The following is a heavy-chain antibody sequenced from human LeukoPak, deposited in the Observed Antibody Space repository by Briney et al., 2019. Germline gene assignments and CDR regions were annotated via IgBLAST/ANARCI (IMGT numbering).Heavy chain of an antibody. CDR1: GFTFSDYY. J-gene: IGHJ6*02. CDR2: ISGVADVI. Sequence: GGPLRLSCAASGFTFSDYYMTWIRQVPGKGLEWVSYISGVADVIYYADSVKGLFTISRDNAKSSVYLQMNRLRAEDTALYYCARGRAHGMDVWGQGTAVTVSS. V-gene: IGHV3-11*01. CDR3: ARGRAHGMDV.